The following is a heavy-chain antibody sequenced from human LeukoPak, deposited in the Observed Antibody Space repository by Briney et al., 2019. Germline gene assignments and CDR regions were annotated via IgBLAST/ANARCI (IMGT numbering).Heavy chain of an antibody. V-gene: IGHV4-39*07. Sequence: SETLSLTCTVSGGSISSSSYYWGWIRQPPGKGLEWIGSIYYSGSTYYNPSLKSRVTISVDTSKNQFSLKLSSVTAADTAVYYCARDVPSYSGSYVGPSEDYWGQGTLVTVSS. CDR1: GGSISSSSYY. CDR3: ARDVPSYSGSYVGPSEDY. CDR2: IYYSGST. J-gene: IGHJ4*02. D-gene: IGHD1-26*01.